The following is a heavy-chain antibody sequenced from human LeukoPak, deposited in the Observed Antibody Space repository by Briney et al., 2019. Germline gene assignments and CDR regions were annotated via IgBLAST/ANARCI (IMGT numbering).Heavy chain of an antibody. Sequence: PSETLSLTCAVYGGSFSGYYWSWIRQPPGKGLEWIGEINHSGSSNYNPSLKSRVTISVDTSKNQFSLKLNSVTAADTAVYYCARDGGYGSGSALWGQGTLITVSS. V-gene: IGHV4-34*01. CDR1: GGSFSGYY. CDR3: ARDGGYGSGSAL. D-gene: IGHD3-10*01. CDR2: INHSGSS. J-gene: IGHJ4*02.